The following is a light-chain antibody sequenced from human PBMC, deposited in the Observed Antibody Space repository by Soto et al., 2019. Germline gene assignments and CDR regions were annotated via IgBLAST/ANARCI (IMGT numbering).Light chain of an antibody. J-gene: IGKJ5*01. CDR3: QQANSFPVT. CDR2: VTS. CDR1: QGISSW. V-gene: IGKV1D-12*01. Sequence: DIQMTQSPSSVSASVGDRVTITCRASQGISSWLAWYQQKPGKAPKLVIYVTSNLQGGVQSRFRGSGPWTDFTLTIISLQPEDVATYYCQQANSFPVTFGQGTRLESK.